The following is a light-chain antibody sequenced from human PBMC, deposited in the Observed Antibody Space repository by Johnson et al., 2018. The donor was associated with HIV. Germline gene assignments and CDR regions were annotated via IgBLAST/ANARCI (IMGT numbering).Light chain of an antibody. CDR1: SSNIGNNY. CDR3: GTWDSSLSAYV. CDR2: DNS. V-gene: IGLV1-51*01. Sequence: QSVLTQPPSVSAAPGQKVTISCSGSSSNIGNNYVSWYQQLPGTAPKLLIYDNSKRPSKIPDRFSGSKSGTSATLGITGLQTGDEADYYCGTWDSSLSAYVFGTGTKVTVL. J-gene: IGLJ1*01.